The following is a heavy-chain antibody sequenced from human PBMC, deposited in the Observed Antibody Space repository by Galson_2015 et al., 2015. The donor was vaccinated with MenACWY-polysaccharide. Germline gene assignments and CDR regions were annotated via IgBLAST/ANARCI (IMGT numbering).Heavy chain of an antibody. CDR1: GFTFSSDW. Sequence: SLRLSCAASGFTFSSDWMHWVRQAPGKGLVWIPRINSDGTSKTYADSVKGRFTISRDNAKNTLYLQMNSLRAEDTAVYYCARDPLWDRTVGFDYWGQGTLVTVPS. D-gene: IGHD3-16*01. CDR2: INSDGTSK. J-gene: IGHJ4*02. V-gene: IGHV3-74*01. CDR3: ARDPLWDRTVGFDY.